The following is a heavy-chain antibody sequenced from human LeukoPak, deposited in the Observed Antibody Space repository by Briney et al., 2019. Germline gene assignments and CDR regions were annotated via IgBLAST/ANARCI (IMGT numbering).Heavy chain of an antibody. D-gene: IGHD3-3*01. Sequence: PGGSLRLSCAASGFTFSSYAMSWVRQAPGKGLEWVSAISGSGGSTYYADSVKGRFTISRDNSKNTLYLQMNSLRAEDTAVYYCAKGKVIFGVIFVNPDDAFDIWGQGTMVTVSS. CDR3: AKGKVIFGVIFVNPDDAFDI. CDR2: ISGSGGST. J-gene: IGHJ3*02. CDR1: GFTFSSYA. V-gene: IGHV3-23*01.